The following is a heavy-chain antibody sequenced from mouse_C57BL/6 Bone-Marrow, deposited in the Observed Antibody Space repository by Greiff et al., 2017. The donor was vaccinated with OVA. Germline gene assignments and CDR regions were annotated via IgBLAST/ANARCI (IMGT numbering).Heavy chain of an antibody. Sequence: QVQLQQPGAELVMPGASVKLSCKASGYTFTSYWMHWVKQRPGQGLEWIGEIDPSDSYTNYNQKFKGKSTLTVDKSSSTAYMQLSLLTSEDSTVYYCARDCFDYWGQGTTLTVSS. J-gene: IGHJ2*01. CDR2: IDPSDSYT. CDR1: GYTFTSYW. CDR3: ARDCFDY. V-gene: IGHV1-69*01.